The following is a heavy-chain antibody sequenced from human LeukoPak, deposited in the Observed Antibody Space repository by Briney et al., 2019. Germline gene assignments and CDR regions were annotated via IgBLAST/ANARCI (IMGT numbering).Heavy chain of an antibody. CDR3: AKDRSTYYYDSSGYYPDAFDI. D-gene: IGHD3-22*01. Sequence: PGGSLRLSCAASGFSFSSYGIHWVRQAPGKGLEWVAVISYDGSNKYYADSVKGRFTISRDNSKNTLYLQMNSLRAEDTPVYYCAKDRSTYYYDSSGYYPDAFDIWGQGTMVTVSS. CDR1: GFSFSSYG. V-gene: IGHV3-30*18. CDR2: ISYDGSNK. J-gene: IGHJ3*02.